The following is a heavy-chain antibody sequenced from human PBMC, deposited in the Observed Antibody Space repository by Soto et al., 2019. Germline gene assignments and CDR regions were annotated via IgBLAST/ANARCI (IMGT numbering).Heavy chain of an antibody. V-gene: IGHV3-9*01. D-gene: IGHD1-20*01. CDR3: AKGTISVLDAFDV. J-gene: IGHJ3*01. Sequence: DVQLVESGGTLVQPGRSRRLSCAASGFTFADYAMHWVRQAPGKGLEWVSGITWSSAKMVYTDSVKGRFTISRDNAKRSLYLQMNSLRPEDTALYYCAKGTISVLDAFDVWGQGTMVTVSS. CDR2: ITWSSAKM. CDR1: GFTFADYA.